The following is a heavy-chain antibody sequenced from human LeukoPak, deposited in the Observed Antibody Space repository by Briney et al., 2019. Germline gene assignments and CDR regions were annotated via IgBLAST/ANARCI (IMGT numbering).Heavy chain of an antibody. CDR3: ARDTYYYDSSGLRGAFDI. Sequence: SETLSLTCTVSGGSIRSYYWSWIRQPPGKGLEWIGYIYYSGSTNYNPSLKSRVTISVDTSKNQFSLKLSSVTAADTAVYYCARDTYYYDSSGLRGAFDIWGQGTMVTVSS. J-gene: IGHJ3*02. V-gene: IGHV4-59*01. CDR2: IYYSGST. D-gene: IGHD3-22*01. CDR1: GGSIRSYY.